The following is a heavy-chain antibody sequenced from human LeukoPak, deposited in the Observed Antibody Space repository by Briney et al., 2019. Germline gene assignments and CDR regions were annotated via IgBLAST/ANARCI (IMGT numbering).Heavy chain of an antibody. V-gene: IGHV3-7*01. CDR3: ARTYGSGSLDY. Sequence: PGGSLRLSCAASGFTFRTYWMSWVRQAPGKGLEWVANIKQDGNEKYYVDSVKGRFTISRDNAKNSVYLQMNSLRAEDTAVYYCARTYGSGSLDYGGQGTLVTVSS. J-gene: IGHJ4*02. D-gene: IGHD2-15*01. CDR1: GFTFRTYW. CDR2: IKQDGNEK.